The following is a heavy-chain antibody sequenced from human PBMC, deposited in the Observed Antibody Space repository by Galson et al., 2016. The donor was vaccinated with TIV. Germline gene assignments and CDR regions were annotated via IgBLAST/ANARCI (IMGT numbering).Heavy chain of an antibody. Sequence: PLSLTCAVSGYSIKSGYFWGWIRQPPGKGLQWIGSIYESGTTYSNPSLKSRLTMSVDTSKNQFSLKLSSVTAADTAVYYCIREGSTVTMHHYFGMDVWGQGPSVTVSS. CDR1: GYSIKSGYF. CDR3: IREGSTVTMHHYFGMDV. J-gene: IGHJ6*02. D-gene: IGHD4-17*01. CDR2: IYESGTT. V-gene: IGHV4-38-2*02.